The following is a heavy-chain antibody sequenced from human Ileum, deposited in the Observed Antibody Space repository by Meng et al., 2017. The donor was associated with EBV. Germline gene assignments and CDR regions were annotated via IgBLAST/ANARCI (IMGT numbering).Heavy chain of an antibody. CDR1: GFSFSSYW. Sequence: EVTLVESGGGLVQPGGSTRLSCEASGFSFSSYWMHWVRQAPGKGLVWVSHIDNDGTTTNYADSVKGRFTVSRDNAKSTLDLQMNSLRVDDTGVYFCVRDSPHANFDYWGQGALVTVSS. CDR2: IDNDGTTT. CDR3: VRDSPHANFDY. V-gene: IGHV3-74*01. D-gene: IGHD2-8*01. J-gene: IGHJ4*02.